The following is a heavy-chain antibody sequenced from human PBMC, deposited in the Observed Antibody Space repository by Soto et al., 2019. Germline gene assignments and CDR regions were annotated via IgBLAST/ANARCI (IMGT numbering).Heavy chain of an antibody. V-gene: IGHV3-7*03. D-gene: IGHD6-19*01. CDR2: INQDGGGT. J-gene: IGHJ4*02. Sequence: LRLSCVASGFTFISSFMGWVRQAPGKGLEWVANINQDGGGTYYVDSVEGRFTISRDNAKDSLYLQMISLRGEDTAVYYCARYFRGSGRYFFDYWGQGTLVTVSS. CDR3: ARYFRGSGRYFFDY. CDR1: GFTFISSF.